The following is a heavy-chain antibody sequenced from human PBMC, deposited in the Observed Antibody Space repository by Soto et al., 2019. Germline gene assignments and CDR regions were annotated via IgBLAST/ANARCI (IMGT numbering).Heavy chain of an antibody. CDR1: GGSIISGGYY. CDR2: IYYSGSP. Sequence: SETLSLTCTVSGGSIISGGYYWILIRQHPGKGLEWIGYIYYSGSPYYNPSLKSRVTISVDTSKNQFSLKLSSVTAADTAVYYCARGSGYSSGWFDYWGQGTLVTVSS. V-gene: IGHV4-31*03. D-gene: IGHD6-19*01. CDR3: ARGSGYSSGWFDY. J-gene: IGHJ4*02.